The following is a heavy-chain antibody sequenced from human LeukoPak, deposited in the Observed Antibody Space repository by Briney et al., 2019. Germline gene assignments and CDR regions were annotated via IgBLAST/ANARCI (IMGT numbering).Heavy chain of an antibody. CDR1: GGSISSSNYY. V-gene: IGHV4-39*07. CDR3: ARGDRSHYFDY. CDR2: INHSGST. J-gene: IGHJ4*02. D-gene: IGHD3-10*01. Sequence: SETLSLTCTVSGGSISSSNYYWGWIRQPPGKGLEWIGEINHSGSTNYNPSLKSRVTISVDTSKNQFSLKLSSVTAADTAVYYCARGDRSHYFDYWGQGTLVTVSS.